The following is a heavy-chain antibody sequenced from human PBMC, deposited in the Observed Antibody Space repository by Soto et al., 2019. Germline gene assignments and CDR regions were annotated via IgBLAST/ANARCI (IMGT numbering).Heavy chain of an antibody. V-gene: IGHV4-30-4*01. D-gene: IGHD3-9*01. CDR1: GGSISSGDYY. J-gene: IGHJ6*02. CDR2: IYYSGST. CDR3: ARASPHYEIISGYYYGMDV. Sequence: SETLSLTCTVSGGSISSGDYYWSWIRQPPGKGLEWVGYIYYSGSTYYNPSLKSRVTISVDTSKNQFSLKLSSVTAADTAVYYCARASPHYEIISGYYYGMDVWGQGTTVTVSS.